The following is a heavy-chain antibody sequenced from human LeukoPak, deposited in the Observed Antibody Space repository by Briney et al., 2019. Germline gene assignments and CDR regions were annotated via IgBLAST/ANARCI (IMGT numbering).Heavy chain of an antibody. Sequence: TSETLFLTCAVYGESFSGYYWSWIRQPPGKGLEWVGEFNHSGSTNYNPSLKSRVTQSVDTPNNQLSLKQTSVSAPDTVVHYCARRAPKMKIKQQLVLGWLDPWGQGTLVTVCS. CDR1: GESFSGYY. D-gene: IGHD6-13*01. CDR2: FNHSGST. V-gene: IGHV4-34*01. J-gene: IGHJ5*02. CDR3: ARRAPKMKIKQQLVLGWLDP.